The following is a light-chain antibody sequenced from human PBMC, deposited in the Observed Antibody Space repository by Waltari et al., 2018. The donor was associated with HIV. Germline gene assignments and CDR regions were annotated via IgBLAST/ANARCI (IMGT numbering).Light chain of an antibody. J-gene: IGLJ2*01. V-gene: IGLV7-46*01. CDR3: LLSYGGPRV. CDR1: TGAVTSGHS. Sequence: QAVVTQAPSLTVSPGGTVTLTCGPSTGAVTSGHSPYWFQQRPCQAPRTLIHDTSNKHSWTPARFSGSLLGGKAALTLSGAQPEDEAEYYCLLSYGGPRVFGGGTKLTVL. CDR2: DTS.